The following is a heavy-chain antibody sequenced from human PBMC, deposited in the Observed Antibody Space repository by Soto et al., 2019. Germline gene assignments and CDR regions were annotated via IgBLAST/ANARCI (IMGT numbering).Heavy chain of an antibody. V-gene: IGHV3-21*01. CDR2: ISSSGAYK. Sequence: XGTLSLTCAAYVLTFSNYRMSWVRQPPGKGLEWVSYISSSGAYKYNADPLKGGTVISRENNKKSALMQSNNTRAEETAEYYGARGFAAINCFESWGQGTLVTVSS. CDR3: ARGFAAINCFES. D-gene: IGHD2-21*01. CDR1: VLTFSNYR. J-gene: IGHJ5*01.